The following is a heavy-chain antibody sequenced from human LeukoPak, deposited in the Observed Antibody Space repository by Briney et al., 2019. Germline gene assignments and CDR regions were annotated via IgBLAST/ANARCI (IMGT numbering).Heavy chain of an antibody. D-gene: IGHD3-10*01. J-gene: IGHJ3*02. CDR2: IYHSGST. CDR1: GYSISSGYY. Sequence: SETLSLTCTVSGYSISSGYYWGWMRQPPGKGLEWIGSIYHSGSTYYNPSLKSRVTISVDTSKNQFSLKLSSVTAADAAVYYCAKSNGYGLVDIWGQGTMVTVSS. V-gene: IGHV4-38-2*02. CDR3: AKSNGYGLVDI.